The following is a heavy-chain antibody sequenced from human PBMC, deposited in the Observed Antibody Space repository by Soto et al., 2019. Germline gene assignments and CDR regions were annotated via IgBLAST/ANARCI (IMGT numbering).Heavy chain of an antibody. J-gene: IGHJ3*02. V-gene: IGHV3-7*01. CDR1: GFTFSNYW. D-gene: IGHD3-22*01. CDR2: INEDGSER. Sequence: GGSLRLSCAASGFTFSNYWMTWVRQAPGKGLEWVANINEDGSERYYVDSVKGRFTISRDNAKNSLYLQMNSLRAEDTAVYYCACFLSEGWSYDEIYIRAPRTTVPVS. CDR3: ACFLSEGWSYDEIYI.